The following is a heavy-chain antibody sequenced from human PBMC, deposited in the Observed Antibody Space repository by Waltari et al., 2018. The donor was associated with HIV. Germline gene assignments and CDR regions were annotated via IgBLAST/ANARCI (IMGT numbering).Heavy chain of an antibody. CDR3: AREGGSSGQRVRYYYYGMDV. CDR2: IWYDGSNK. V-gene: IGHV3-33*01. J-gene: IGHJ6*02. D-gene: IGHD3-22*01. Sequence: QVQVVESGGGVVQPGRSVRLACAASGFTFRSYAMHWVRQAPGKGLEWVAVIWYDGSNKYYADSVKGRFTISRDNSKNTLYLQMNSLRAEDTAVYYCAREGGSSGQRVRYYYYGMDVWGQGTTVTVSS. CDR1: GFTFRSYA.